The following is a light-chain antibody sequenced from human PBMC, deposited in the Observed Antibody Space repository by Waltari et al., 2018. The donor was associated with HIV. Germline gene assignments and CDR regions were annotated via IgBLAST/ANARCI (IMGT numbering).Light chain of an antibody. J-gene: IGLJ3*02. CDR2: EDN. Sequence: NFMLTQPHSVSESPGKTVTISCTRSSGSIASNYVQWYQQRPGSSPTTVIVEDNQRPSGVPDRFSGSIDSSSNSASLTISGLKTEDEADYYCQSYDSSNTWVFGGGTKLTVL. CDR3: QSYDSSNTWV. CDR1: SGSIASNY. V-gene: IGLV6-57*01.